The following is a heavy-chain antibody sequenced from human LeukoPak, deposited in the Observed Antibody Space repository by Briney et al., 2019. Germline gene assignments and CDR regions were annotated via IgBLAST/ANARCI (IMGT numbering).Heavy chain of an antibody. CDR3: ARSYGSGTYYNPFDY. D-gene: IGHD3-10*01. V-gene: IGHV3-9*03. J-gene: IGHJ4*02. CDR2: INWNSGSI. Sequence: PGGSLRLSCAASGFNFDDYAMHWVRRAPGKGLEWVSGINWNSGSIVYADSVKGRFTISRDNAKNSLFLQMNSLRAEDMALYYCARSYGSGTYYNPFDYWGQGTLVIVSS. CDR1: GFNFDDYA.